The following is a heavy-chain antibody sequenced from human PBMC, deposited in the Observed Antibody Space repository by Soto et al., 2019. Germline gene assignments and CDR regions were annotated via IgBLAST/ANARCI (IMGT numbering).Heavy chain of an antibody. CDR3: ARDRGYDFWSGSFDY. Sequence: SVKVSCKASGGTFSSYAISWVRQAPGQGLEWMGGIIPIFGTANYAQKFQGRVTITADKSTSTAYMELSSLRSEDTAVYYCARDRGYDFWSGSFDYWGQGTLVTVSS. J-gene: IGHJ4*02. CDR1: GGTFSSYA. CDR2: IIPIFGTA. V-gene: IGHV1-69*06. D-gene: IGHD3-3*01.